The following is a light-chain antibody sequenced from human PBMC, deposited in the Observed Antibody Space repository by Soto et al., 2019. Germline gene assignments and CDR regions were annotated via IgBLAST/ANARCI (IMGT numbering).Light chain of an antibody. CDR3: SSYTSASTEV. CDR2: DVT. Sequence: QSVLTQPASVSGSHGQSITVSCAGTDSDVGRYNSVSWYQQHPGKAPKLIIYDVTNRPSGVSNRFSASKSGNTASLTISGLRAEDEADYYCSSYTSASTEVFGGGTKLTVL. CDR1: DSDVGRYNS. J-gene: IGLJ2*01. V-gene: IGLV2-14*03.